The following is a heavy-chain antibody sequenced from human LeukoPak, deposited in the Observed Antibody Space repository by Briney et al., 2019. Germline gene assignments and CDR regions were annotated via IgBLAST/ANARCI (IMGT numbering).Heavy chain of an antibody. Sequence: GGSLRLSCAVSGFTFSSYSMNWVRQAPGKGLEWVSSISSSSSYIYYADSVKGRFTISRDNAKNSLYLQMNSLRAEDTAVYYCARDRVAVAGTFDYWGQGTLVPVSS. CDR3: ARDRVAVAGTFDY. CDR1: GFTFSSYS. V-gene: IGHV3-21*01. CDR2: ISSSSSYI. J-gene: IGHJ4*02. D-gene: IGHD6-19*01.